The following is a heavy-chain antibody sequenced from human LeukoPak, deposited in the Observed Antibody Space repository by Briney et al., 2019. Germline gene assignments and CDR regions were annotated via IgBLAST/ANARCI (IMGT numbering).Heavy chain of an antibody. J-gene: IGHJ4*02. V-gene: IGHV1-18*01. D-gene: IGHD2-2*01. CDR1: GYSFSNFG. CDR2: ISGNNDNP. Sequence: GESLKISCKASGYSFSNFGISWVRQAPGQGLEWMGWISGNNDNPNYGQKFQGRLTVTTDSSTSTAYMELRNLRSDDTAVYYCARDGTSTDDYWGQGTLVTVSS. CDR3: ARDGTSTDDY.